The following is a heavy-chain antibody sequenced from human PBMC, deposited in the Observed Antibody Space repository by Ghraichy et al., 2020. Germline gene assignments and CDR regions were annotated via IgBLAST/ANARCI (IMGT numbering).Heavy chain of an antibody. Sequence: SETLSLTCTVSGGSINNYYWSWIRQPPGKGLEWIGYVFYSRTTIYNPSLKSRVTMSVDTSKNQFSLKLSSVTAADTAVYYCARSSSDWYVALDYWGQGALVTVSS. CDR3: ARSSSDWYVALDY. D-gene: IGHD6-19*01. V-gene: IGHV4-59*01. CDR1: GGSINNYY. CDR2: VFYSRTT. J-gene: IGHJ4*02.